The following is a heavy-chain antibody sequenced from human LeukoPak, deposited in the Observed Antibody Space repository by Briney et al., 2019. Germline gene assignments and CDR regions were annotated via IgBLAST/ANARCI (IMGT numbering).Heavy chain of an antibody. D-gene: IGHD2-2*01. J-gene: IGHJ3*01. CDR2: IKQDGGEN. CDR1: GFTFTTYW. CDR3: ARDQGYCTSATCRGDAFDV. Sequence: GGSLRLSCAASGFTFTTYWMTWVRQAPGKGLEWVAKIKQDGGENYYVDSVKGRFTISRDNAKNSLSLQMNSLRAADTAVYYCARDQGYCTSATCRGDAFDVWGQGSMVSVSS. V-gene: IGHV3-7*01.